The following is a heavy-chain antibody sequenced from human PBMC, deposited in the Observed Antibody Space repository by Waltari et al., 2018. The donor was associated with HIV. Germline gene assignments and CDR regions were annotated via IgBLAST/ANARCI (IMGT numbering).Heavy chain of an antibody. J-gene: IGHJ5*02. V-gene: IGHV4-38-2*02. CDR3: ARDDGMGFWSGYYTPGWFDP. D-gene: IGHD3-3*01. Sequence: QVQLQESGPGLVKPSETLSLTCTVSGYSISSGYYWGWIRPPPGQGSEWIGSINHSGSTYYNPSLKSRVTISVDTSKNQFSLKLSSVTAADTAVYYCARDDGMGFWSGYYTPGWFDPWGQGTLVTVSS. CDR2: INHSGST. CDR1: GYSISSGYY.